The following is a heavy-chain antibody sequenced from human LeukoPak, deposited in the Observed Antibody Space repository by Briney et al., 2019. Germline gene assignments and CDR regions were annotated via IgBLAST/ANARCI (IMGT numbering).Heavy chain of an antibody. CDR3: ARHRVEVAGSYFDS. CDR1: GGSISSSIHY. D-gene: IGHD6-19*01. CDR2: IYYSGST. J-gene: IGHJ4*02. Sequence: PSETLSLTCTVSGGSISSSIHYWAWIRQPPGKGLEWIGSIYYSGSTYYNPSLRSRVSISVDTSKNQFSLKLTSVTAADTAVYYCARHRVEVAGSYFDSWGQGTLVTVSS. V-gene: IGHV4-39*01.